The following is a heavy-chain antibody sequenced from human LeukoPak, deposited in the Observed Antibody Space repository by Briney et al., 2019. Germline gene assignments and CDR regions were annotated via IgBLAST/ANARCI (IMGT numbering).Heavy chain of an antibody. CDR1: GFMFSSYW. Sequence: GGSLRLSCAASGFMFSSYWMSWVRQAPGKGLEWVANIKHDGSDKYYVDSVTGRFTISRDNAENSLFLQMNSLRAEDTAVYYCVRGRIGGNFDYWGQGTLVTVSS. CDR3: VRGRIGGNFDY. V-gene: IGHV3-7*01. J-gene: IGHJ4*02. D-gene: IGHD2-21*01. CDR2: IKHDGSDK.